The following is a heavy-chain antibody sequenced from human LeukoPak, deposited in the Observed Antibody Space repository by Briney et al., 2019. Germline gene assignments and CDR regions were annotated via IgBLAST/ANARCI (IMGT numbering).Heavy chain of an antibody. CDR2: INPSGGST. J-gene: IGHJ4*02. V-gene: IGHV1-46*01. D-gene: IGHD5-18*01. Sequence: GASVNVSCKASGYTFTHDYMHWVRQVPGQGLEWMGTINPSGGSTSYAQKFQGRVTMTRDTSTSTVYMELSSLRTEDTAVFYCARAYTYGLNYWGQGTLVTVSS. CDR1: GYTFTHDY. CDR3: ARAYTYGLNY.